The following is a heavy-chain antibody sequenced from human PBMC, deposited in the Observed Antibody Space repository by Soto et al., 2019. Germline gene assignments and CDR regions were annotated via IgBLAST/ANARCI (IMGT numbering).Heavy chain of an antibody. CDR3: ARGRTEGYFDY. J-gene: IGHJ4*02. CDR1: GFTFSSYA. V-gene: IGHV3-30-3*01. Sequence: GGSLRLSCAASGFTFSSYAMHWVRQAPGKGLEWVAVISYDGSNKYYADSVKGRFTISRDNSKNTLYLQMNSLRAEDTAVYYCARGRTEGYFDYWGQGTLVTVSS. CDR2: ISYDGSNK. D-gene: IGHD2-2*01.